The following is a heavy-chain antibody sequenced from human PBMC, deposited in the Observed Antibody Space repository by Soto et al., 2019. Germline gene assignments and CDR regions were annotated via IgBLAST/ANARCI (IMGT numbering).Heavy chain of an antibody. CDR1: GWSFRGYY. J-gene: IGHJ6*02. D-gene: IGHD3-16*01. CDR3: ASSGGGRHYFRYYYGMDV. CDR2: INHSGST. Sequence: PSETLSLTFAVPGWSFRGYYRSWIRPPPGKGLEWIGEINHSGSTNYNPSLKSRVTISVDTSKNQFSLKLSSVTAADTAVYYCASSGGGRHYFRYYYGMDVWGQGTTVTV. V-gene: IGHV4-34*01.